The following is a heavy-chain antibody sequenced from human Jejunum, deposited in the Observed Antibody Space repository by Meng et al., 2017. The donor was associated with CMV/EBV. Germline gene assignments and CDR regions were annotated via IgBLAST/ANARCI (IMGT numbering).Heavy chain of an antibody. Sequence: STFNFSSYWMSWVRQAPGKGLEWVANISPDGSVKCSVDSVKGRFTISRDNAKNSLYLQMNSLRAEDTAVYYCAGSPPVHTGYSEYCGQGTLVTVSS. D-gene: IGHD5-18*01. CDR3: AGSPPVHTGYSEY. V-gene: IGHV3-7*01. CDR2: ISPDGSVK. J-gene: IGHJ4*02. CDR1: TFNFSSYW.